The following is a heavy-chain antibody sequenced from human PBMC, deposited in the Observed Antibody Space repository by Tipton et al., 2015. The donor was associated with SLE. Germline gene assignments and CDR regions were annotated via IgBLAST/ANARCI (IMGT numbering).Heavy chain of an antibody. V-gene: IGHV4-61*01. D-gene: IGHD2-15*01. CDR3: AAAWVDAFDI. J-gene: IGHJ3*02. CDR1: GGSISSGSYY. Sequence: LRLSCTVSGGSISSGSYYWSWIRQPPGKGLEWIGYIYYSGSTNYNPSLKSRVTISVDTSKNQFSLKLSSVTAADTAVYYCAAAWVDAFDIWGQGTMVTVSS. CDR2: IYYSGST.